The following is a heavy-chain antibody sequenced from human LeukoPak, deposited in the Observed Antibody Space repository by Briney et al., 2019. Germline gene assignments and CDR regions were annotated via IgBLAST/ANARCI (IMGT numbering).Heavy chain of an antibody. CDR1: GYSISSGYY. Sequence: SETLSLTCAVSGYSISSGYYWGWIRQPPAKGLEWIGSIYHSGSTYYNPSLKSRVTISVDTSKNQFSLKLSSVTAADTAVDSCAITGGYYYDSSGSTEPTLDYGGQGTLVTVSS. CDR3: AITGGYYYDSSGSTEPTLDY. J-gene: IGHJ4*02. V-gene: IGHV4-38-2*01. D-gene: IGHD3-22*01. CDR2: IYHSGST.